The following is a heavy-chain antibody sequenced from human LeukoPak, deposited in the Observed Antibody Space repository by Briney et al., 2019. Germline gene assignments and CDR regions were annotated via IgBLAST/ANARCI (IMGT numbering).Heavy chain of an antibody. CDR1: GGSISGSNW. CDR2: IYHSGGT. D-gene: IGHD2-15*01. V-gene: IGHV4-4*02. Sequence: SGALSLTCAVSGGSISGSNWWSWVRQPPGKGLEWIGEIYHSGGTNYNPSLKSRVTISVDKSKNQFSLKLSSVTAADTAVYYCAREGLGYCSGGSCYNWFDPWGQGTLVTVSS. CDR3: AREGLGYCSGGSCYNWFDP. J-gene: IGHJ5*02.